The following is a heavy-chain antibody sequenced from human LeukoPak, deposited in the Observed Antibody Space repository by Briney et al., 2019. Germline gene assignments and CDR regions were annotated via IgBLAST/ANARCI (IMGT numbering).Heavy chain of an antibody. CDR2: IIPIFGTV. Sequence: SVKVSCKASGGTFSSYAISWVRQAPGQGLEWMGGIIPIFGTVNYAQKFQGRVTITTDESTSTAYMELSSLRSEDTAVYYCASSVNYDSSPYYMDVWGKGTTVTVSS. D-gene: IGHD3-22*01. V-gene: IGHV1-69*05. J-gene: IGHJ6*03. CDR3: ASSVNYDSSPYYMDV. CDR1: GGTFSSYA.